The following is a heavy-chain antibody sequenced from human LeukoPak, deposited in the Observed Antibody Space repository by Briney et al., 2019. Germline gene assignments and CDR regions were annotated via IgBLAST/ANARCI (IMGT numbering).Heavy chain of an antibody. CDR1: GFTFGDYA. CDR3: TRDWRGYGDYAVDAFDI. J-gene: IGHJ3*02. Sequence: GGSLGLSCTASGFTFGDYAMSWLRQAPGKGLEWVGFIRSKAYGGTTEYAASVKGRFTISRDDSKSIAYLQMNSLKTEDTAVYYCTRDWRGYGDYAVDAFDIWGQGTMVTVSS. D-gene: IGHD4-17*01. CDR2: IRSKAYGGTT. V-gene: IGHV3-49*03.